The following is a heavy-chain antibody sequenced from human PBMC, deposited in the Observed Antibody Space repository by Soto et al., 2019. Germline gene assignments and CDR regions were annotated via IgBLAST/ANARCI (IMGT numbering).Heavy chain of an antibody. J-gene: IGHJ4*02. CDR1: GGSISGYY. D-gene: IGHD6-19*01. Sequence: SETLSLTCTVSGGSISGYYWSWIRQSPGKGLEWIGCIYYSGSTNYNPSLKGRVTMSVDTSKNQFSLKLSSVTAADTAVYHCARIKPAWLIDCWGQGTLVTVSS. CDR2: IYYSGST. V-gene: IGHV4-59*01. CDR3: ARIKPAWLIDC.